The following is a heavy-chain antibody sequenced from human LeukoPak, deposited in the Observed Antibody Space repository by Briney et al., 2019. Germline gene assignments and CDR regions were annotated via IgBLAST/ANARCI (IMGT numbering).Heavy chain of an antibody. D-gene: IGHD5-12*01. Sequence: ASVKVSCKASGYTFTSYDIRWVRQAPGQGLEWMGWINPYNGSTNYAQKLQGRVTMTTDTSTSTAYMELRSLRSDDTAVYYCARPNVLYSGYGFSNVFDPWGQGTLVTVSS. J-gene: IGHJ5*02. V-gene: IGHV1-18*01. CDR1: GYTFTSYD. CDR3: ARPNVLYSGYGFSNVFDP. CDR2: INPYNGST.